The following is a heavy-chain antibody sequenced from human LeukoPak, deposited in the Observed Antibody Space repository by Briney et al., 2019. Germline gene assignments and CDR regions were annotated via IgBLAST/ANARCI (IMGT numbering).Heavy chain of an antibody. CDR3: ARHGGSSWSLKY. Sequence: SETLSLACTVSGGSISSYYWSWIRQPPGKGLEWIGYIYYSGSTNYNPSLKSRVTISVDTSKNQFSLKLSSVTAADTAVYYCARHGGSSWSLKYWGQGTLVTVSS. CDR2: IYYSGST. CDR1: GGSISSYY. D-gene: IGHD6-13*01. V-gene: IGHV4-59*08. J-gene: IGHJ4*02.